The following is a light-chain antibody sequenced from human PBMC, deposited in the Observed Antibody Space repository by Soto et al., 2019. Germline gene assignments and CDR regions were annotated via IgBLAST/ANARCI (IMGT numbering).Light chain of an antibody. CDR2: DTN. CDR1: TGAVTNGHY. V-gene: IGLV7-46*01. J-gene: IGLJ2*01. Sequence: QSVVPQEPSLTVSPGGTVTLTSGSSTGAVTNGHYPYWFQQKPGQAPRTLIFDTNNKHSWTPARFSGSLLGGKAALTLSGAQPEDEAEYVCLVSCSDVLVFGGGTKLTVL. CDR3: LVSCSDVLV.